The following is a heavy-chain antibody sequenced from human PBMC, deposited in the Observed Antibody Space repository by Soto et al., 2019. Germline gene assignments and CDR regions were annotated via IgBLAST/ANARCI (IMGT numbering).Heavy chain of an antibody. V-gene: IGHV4-59*01. Sequence: QVQLQESGPGLVKPSETLSLPCTVPGGSISSYYWCWIRQPQGKGLEWIGYIDYSGSTNYYPSLTSRVTTSVGTAKNQFSRKRSSVTAADTGVYDCARDSNAGYGMDVWGQGTTVTVSS. D-gene: IGHD4-4*01. CDR2: IDYSGST. J-gene: IGHJ6*02. CDR3: ARDSNAGYGMDV. CDR1: GGSISSYY.